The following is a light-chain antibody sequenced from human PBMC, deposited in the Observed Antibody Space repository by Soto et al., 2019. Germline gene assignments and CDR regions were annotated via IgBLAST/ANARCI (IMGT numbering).Light chain of an antibody. V-gene: IGKV3-20*01. J-gene: IGKJ2*01. Sequence: EIVLTQSPGTLSLSPGERATLSCRASQSVSSNYLAWYQQKPGQAPRLLIYDSSSRATGIPDRFSGSGSGTDFSLTSSRLEPEDFAVYYCQQYGSSPHTFGQGTKVEIK. CDR1: QSVSSNY. CDR3: QQYGSSPHT. CDR2: DSS.